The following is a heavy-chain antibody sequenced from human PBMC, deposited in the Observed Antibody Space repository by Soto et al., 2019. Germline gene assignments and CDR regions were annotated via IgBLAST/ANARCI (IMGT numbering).Heavy chain of an antibody. J-gene: IGHJ3*02. V-gene: IGHV3-30-3*01. Sequence: GGSLRLSCAASGFTFSSYAMHWVRQAPGKGLEWVAVISYDGSNKYYADSVKGRFTISRDTSKNTLYLQMNSLRAEDTAVYYCARDSRLGAFDIWGQGTMVTVSS. CDR3: ARDSRLGAFDI. D-gene: IGHD3-16*01. CDR1: GFTFSSYA. CDR2: ISYDGSNK.